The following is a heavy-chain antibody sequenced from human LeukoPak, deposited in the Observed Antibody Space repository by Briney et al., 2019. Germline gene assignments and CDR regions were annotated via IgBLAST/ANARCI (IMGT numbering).Heavy chain of an antibody. D-gene: IGHD6-6*01. CDR1: GFTFSDYY. CDR2: ISSSGSTI. J-gene: IGHJ6*03. Sequence: GGSLRLSCAASGFTFSDYYMSWIRQAPGKGLEWVSYISSSGSTIYYADSVKGRFTISRDNAKNSLYLQMNSLRAEDTAVYYCARSTYSSSWGDYYYYYMDVWGKGTTATVSS. CDR3: ARSTYSSSWGDYYYYYMDV. V-gene: IGHV3-11*01.